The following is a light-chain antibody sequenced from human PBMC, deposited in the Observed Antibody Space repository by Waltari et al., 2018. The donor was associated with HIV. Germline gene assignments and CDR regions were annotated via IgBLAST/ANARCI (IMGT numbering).Light chain of an antibody. Sequence: QSVLTQPPSVSAASGQKVTISCSGSSSNIGNNFVSWYQQLPGIAPKLLIYDNTKRPSGNPDRLSGSKSGTSATLAITGLQTGDEADYYCGTWDGSLNVWVFGGGTKVTV. CDR2: DNT. V-gene: IGLV1-51*01. CDR3: GTWDGSLNVWV. J-gene: IGLJ3*02. CDR1: SSNIGNNF.